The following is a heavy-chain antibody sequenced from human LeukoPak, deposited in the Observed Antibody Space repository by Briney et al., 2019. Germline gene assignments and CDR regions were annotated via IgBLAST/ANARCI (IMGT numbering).Heavy chain of an antibody. CDR1: GFTFSSYG. CDR2: IRYDGSNK. Sequence: PGGSLRLSCAASGFTFSSYGMHWVRQAPGKGLEWVAFIRYDGSNKHYADSVKGRFTISRDNSKNTLYLQMNSLRAEDTAVYYCAKDYDSSGYYPLFPIDYWGQGTLVTVSS. CDR3: AKDYDSSGYYPLFPIDY. J-gene: IGHJ4*02. V-gene: IGHV3-30*02. D-gene: IGHD3-22*01.